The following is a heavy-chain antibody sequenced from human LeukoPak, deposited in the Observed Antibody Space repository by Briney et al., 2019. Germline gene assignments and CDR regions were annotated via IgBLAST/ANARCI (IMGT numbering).Heavy chain of an antibody. CDR1: GFTFSTDW. CDR3: ARRAVAGGFYGW. CDR2: INGDGSSI. D-gene: IGHD6-19*01. Sequence: QPGGSLRLSCAASGFTFSTDWMHWVRQAPGKGPVRVSRINGDGSSINYADSVKGRFTISRDNAKNTLYLQMNSLRVEDTAVYYCARRAVAGGFYGWWGQGTLVTVSS. J-gene: IGHJ4*02. V-gene: IGHV3-74*01.